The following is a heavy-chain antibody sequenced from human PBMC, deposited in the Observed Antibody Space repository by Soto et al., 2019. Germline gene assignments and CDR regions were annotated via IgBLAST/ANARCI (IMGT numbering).Heavy chain of an antibody. D-gene: IGHD6-13*01. CDR1: GGTFNRYT. CDR2: IIPMFGIA. Sequence: GASVKVSCKGSGGTFNRYTITWVRQAPGQGLEWMGRIIPMFGIASYAQNFQGRVTITADKSTSTAYMELSSLRSEDTAVYYCARDGIAAAGTNWFDPWGQGTLVTVSS. J-gene: IGHJ5*02. V-gene: IGHV1-69*04. CDR3: ARDGIAAAGTNWFDP.